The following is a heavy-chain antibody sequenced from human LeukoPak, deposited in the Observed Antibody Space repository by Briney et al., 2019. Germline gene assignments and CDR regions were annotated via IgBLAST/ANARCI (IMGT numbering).Heavy chain of an antibody. CDR3: TRHSDTAMTKDYFDY. CDR1: GFTFSGSA. V-gene: IGHV3-73*01. D-gene: IGHD5-18*01. CDR2: IRSKANSYAT. Sequence: PGGSLRLSCAASGFTFSGSAMHWVRQASGKGLEWVGRIRSKANSYATAYAASVKGRFTISRDDSKNTAYLQMNSLKTEDTAVYYCTRHSDTAMTKDYFDYWGQGTLVTVSS. J-gene: IGHJ4*02.